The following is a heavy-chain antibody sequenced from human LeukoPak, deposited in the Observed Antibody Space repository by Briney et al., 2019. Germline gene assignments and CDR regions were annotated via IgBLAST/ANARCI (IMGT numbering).Heavy chain of an antibody. CDR1: GFTFSSYS. Sequence: GGSLRLSCAASGFTFSSYSMNWVRQAPGKGLEWVSYISSSSSTIYYADSVKGRFTISRDNAKNSLYLQMNSLRAEDTAVYYCARTAPYRGVYYFDYWGQGTLVTVTS. D-gene: IGHD3-10*01. V-gene: IGHV3-48*01. CDR2: ISSSSSTI. CDR3: ARTAPYRGVYYFDY. J-gene: IGHJ4*02.